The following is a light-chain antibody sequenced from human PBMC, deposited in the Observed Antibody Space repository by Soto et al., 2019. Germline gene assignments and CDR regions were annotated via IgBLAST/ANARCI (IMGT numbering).Light chain of an antibody. Sequence: EIVMTQSPATLSVSPGERATLSCRASQSVSSNLAWYQQKPGQAPRLLIYGASTRAPGIPATFSGSGSGTELTLTFSSLQSEDFAVYYCQQYNNWPYTFGQGTKLEIK. J-gene: IGKJ2*01. V-gene: IGKV3-15*01. CDR1: QSVSSN. CDR3: QQYNNWPYT. CDR2: GAS.